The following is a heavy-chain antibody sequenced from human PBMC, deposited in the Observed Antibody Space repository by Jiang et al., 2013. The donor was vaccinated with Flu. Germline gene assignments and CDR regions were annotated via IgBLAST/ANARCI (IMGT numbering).Heavy chain of an antibody. CDR2: IYYSGST. CDR1: GGSISSGDYY. V-gene: IGHV4-30-4*01. CDR3: ARVVAATLGWFDP. J-gene: IGHJ5*02. D-gene: IGHD2-15*01. Sequence: GSGLVKPSQTLSLTCTVSGGSISSGDYYWSWIRQPPGKGLEWIGYIYYSGSTYYNPSLKSRVTISVDTSKNQFSLKLSSVTAADTAVYYCARVVAATLGWFDPGGQGTLVTVSS.